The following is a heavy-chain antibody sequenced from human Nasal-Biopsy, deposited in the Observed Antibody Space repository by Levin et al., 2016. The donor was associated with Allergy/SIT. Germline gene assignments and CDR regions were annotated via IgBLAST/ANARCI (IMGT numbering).Heavy chain of an antibody. J-gene: IGHJ3*02. CDR3: ARDSGEYDYVWRSYRFMADGFDI. V-gene: IGHV1-18*01. Sequence: ASVKVSCKASGYTFTRYGINWVRQAPGQGLEWMGWISGYNGNTKYAQKLQGRLTMTTDTSTTTTYMELRSLRSDDTAVYYCARDSGEYDYVWRSYRFMADGFDIWGQGTKVSVS. CDR2: ISGYNGNT. D-gene: IGHD3-16*02. CDR1: GYTFTRYG.